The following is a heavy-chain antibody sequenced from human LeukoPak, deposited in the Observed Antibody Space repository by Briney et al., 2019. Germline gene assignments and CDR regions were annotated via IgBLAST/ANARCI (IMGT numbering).Heavy chain of an antibody. CDR3: ARGLGYCSGGSCYPTVAVAY. CDR1: GFTFSSYS. D-gene: IGHD2-15*01. V-gene: IGHV3-53*01. Sequence: GGSLRLSCAASGFTFSSYSMSWVRQAPGKGLEGVSVIDSGGSTYYSDSVKGRFTISRDTSKNTVYLQMNSLRAEDTAVYYCARGLGYCSGGSCYPTVAVAYWGLGTLVTVSS. J-gene: IGHJ4*02. CDR2: IDSGGST.